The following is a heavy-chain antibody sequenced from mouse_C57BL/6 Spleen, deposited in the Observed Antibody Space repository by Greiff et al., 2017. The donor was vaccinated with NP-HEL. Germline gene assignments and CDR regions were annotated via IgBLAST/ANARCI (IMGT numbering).Heavy chain of an antibody. CDR2: IDPDSGGT. V-gene: IGHV1-72*01. Sequence: QVQLQQPGAELVKPGASVKLSCKASGYTFTSYWMHWVKQRPGRGLEWIGRIDPDSGGTKYNEKFKSKATLTVDKPSSTAYMQLSRLTSEESEIYWCAGSSYYYGSGYAMDYWGQGTSVTVSA. J-gene: IGHJ4*01. D-gene: IGHD1-1*01. CDR3: AGSSYYYGSGYAMDY. CDR1: GYTFTSYW.